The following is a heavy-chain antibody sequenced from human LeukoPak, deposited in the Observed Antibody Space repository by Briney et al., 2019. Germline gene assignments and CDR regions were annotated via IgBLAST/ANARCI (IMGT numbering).Heavy chain of an antibody. J-gene: IGHJ4*02. Sequence: ASVTVSCKASGYTFTSYDVNWVRQAAGQGLEWMGWMNPNSGNTVYAQKFQGRVTMTRNTSISTAYMELSSLRSEDTAVYYCARGYSYGGNGYRYWGQGTLVTVSS. CDR3: ARGYSYGGNGYRY. CDR2: MNPNSGNT. D-gene: IGHD5-18*01. V-gene: IGHV1-8*01. CDR1: GYTFTSYD.